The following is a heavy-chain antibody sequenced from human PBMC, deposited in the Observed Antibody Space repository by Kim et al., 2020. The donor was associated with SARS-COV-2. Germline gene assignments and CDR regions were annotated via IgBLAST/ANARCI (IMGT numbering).Heavy chain of an antibody. CDR2: TNNNGAST. CDR3: AKDPFYYDSRTFDF. D-gene: IGHD3-22*01. V-gene: IGHV3-23*01. Sequence: GGSLRLSCAASGFTFSSYAMSWVRQAPGKGLEWVSTTNNNGASTYYADSMKGRFTISRDNSKSTLYLQMKSLRAEDTAIYYCAKDPFYYDSRTFDFWGQG. J-gene: IGHJ4*02. CDR1: GFTFSSYA.